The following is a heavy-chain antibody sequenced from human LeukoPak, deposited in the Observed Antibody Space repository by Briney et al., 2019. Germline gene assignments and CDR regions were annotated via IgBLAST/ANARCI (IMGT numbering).Heavy chain of an antibody. D-gene: IGHD3-10*01. CDR2: IYTSGST. J-gene: IGHJ4*02. Sequence: SETLSLTCTISGGSVSSYYWSWIRQPAGKGLEWIGRIYTSGSTNYNPSLKSRVTMSVDTSKNQFSLKLSSVTAADTAVYYCARAHAYYYGSGSYRYYFDYWGQGTLVTVSS. V-gene: IGHV4-4*07. CDR3: ARAHAYYYGSGSYRYYFDY. CDR1: GGSVSSYY.